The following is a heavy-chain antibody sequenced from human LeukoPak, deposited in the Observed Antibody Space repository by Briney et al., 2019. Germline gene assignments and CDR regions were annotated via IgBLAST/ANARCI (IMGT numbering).Heavy chain of an antibody. D-gene: IGHD6-19*01. J-gene: IGHJ4*02. Sequence: GGSLRLSCAASGFTFSNYWMHWVRRAPGKGLGWVSRINTDGSTTTYADSVKGRFTISRDNAKNTLSLQMNSLRVEDTAVYYCARSGYSSGWLPDYWGQGTLVTVSS. V-gene: IGHV3-74*01. CDR1: GFTFSNYW. CDR3: ARSGYSSGWLPDY. CDR2: INTDGSTT.